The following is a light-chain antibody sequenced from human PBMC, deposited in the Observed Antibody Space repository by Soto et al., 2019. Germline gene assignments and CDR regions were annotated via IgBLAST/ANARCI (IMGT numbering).Light chain of an antibody. Sequence: LVLTQSPGTLSLSPGERATLSCRASRSVTSNYLAWYQQRPGQGPRLLIYGASNKATGIPDRFSGSGSGTDFTLTVSRLAPEDFAVYYCQNQDTFGQGTKLEIK. CDR1: RSVTSNY. J-gene: IGKJ2*01. V-gene: IGKV3-20*01. CDR3: QNQDT. CDR2: GAS.